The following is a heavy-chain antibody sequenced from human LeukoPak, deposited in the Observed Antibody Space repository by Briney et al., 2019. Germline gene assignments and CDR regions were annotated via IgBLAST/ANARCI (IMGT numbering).Heavy chain of an antibody. CDR3: ARQVNYGMDV. J-gene: IGHJ6*02. CDR2: INIDGRTT. Sequence: GRSLRLSCAASGFTFDDYAMHWVRQAPGKGLVWVSRINIDGRTTGYADSVKGRFTISRDNVKNTLYLQMNSLRAEDTAVYYCARQVNYGMDVWGQGTTVTVSS. V-gene: IGHV3-74*01. CDR1: GFTFDDYA.